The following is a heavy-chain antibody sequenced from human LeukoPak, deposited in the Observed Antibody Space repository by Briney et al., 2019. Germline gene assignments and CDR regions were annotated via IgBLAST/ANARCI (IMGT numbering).Heavy chain of an antibody. CDR1: GGSFSGYY. J-gene: IGHJ5*02. CDR3: ARRILTHDYGDYWDT. V-gene: IGHV4-34*01. Sequence: SETLSLTCAVYGGSFSGYYWSWIRQPPGKGLEWIGEINHSGSTNYNPSLKSRVTISVDTSKNQFSLKLSSVTAADTAVYYCARRILTHDYGDYWDTWGQGTLGTVSS. D-gene: IGHD4-17*01. CDR2: INHSGST.